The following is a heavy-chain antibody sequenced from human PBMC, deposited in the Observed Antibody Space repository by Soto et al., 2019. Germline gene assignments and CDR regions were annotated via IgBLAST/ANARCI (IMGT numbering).Heavy chain of an antibody. J-gene: IGHJ6*03. CDR1: GFTFSSYS. Sequence: GGSLRLSCAASGFTFSSYSMNWVRQAPGKGLEWVSYISSSSSTIYYADSVKGRFTISRDNAKNSLYLQMNSLRAEDTAVYHCASSAAGRRYYYYYYMDVWGKGTTVTVSS. CDR2: ISSSSSTI. V-gene: IGHV3-48*01. D-gene: IGHD6-13*01. CDR3: ASSAAGRRYYYYYYMDV.